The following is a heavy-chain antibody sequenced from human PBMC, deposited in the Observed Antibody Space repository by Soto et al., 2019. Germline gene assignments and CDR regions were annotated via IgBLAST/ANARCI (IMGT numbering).Heavy chain of an antibody. CDR3: ARGDYGQYDAYNWFDP. CDR2: VCPGGRT. D-gene: IGHD3-10*01. CDR1: GGSFNNYC. J-gene: IGHJ5*02. Sequence: QVRLQQWGAGLVRPSETLSLTCAVYGGSFNNYCWSWIRQPPGNGLEWIGEVCPGGRTNYSPTLKREVSIAVEGSKNQFSLSLTSVTVADTAVYYCARGDYGQYDAYNWFDPWGQGNLVIVAS. V-gene: IGHV4-34*02.